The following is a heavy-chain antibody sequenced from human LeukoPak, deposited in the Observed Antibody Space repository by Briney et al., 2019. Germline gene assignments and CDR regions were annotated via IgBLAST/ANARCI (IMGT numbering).Heavy chain of an antibody. Sequence: SETLSLTCIVSGGSISSYYWSWIRQPPGKGLEWIGYIYYSGSTNYNPSLKSRVTISVDTSKNQFSLKLSSVTAADTAVYYCARQDYYYYGMDVGGQGTTVTVSS. CDR2: IYYSGST. J-gene: IGHJ6*02. CDR1: GGSISSYY. V-gene: IGHV4-59*08. CDR3: ARQDYYYYGMDV.